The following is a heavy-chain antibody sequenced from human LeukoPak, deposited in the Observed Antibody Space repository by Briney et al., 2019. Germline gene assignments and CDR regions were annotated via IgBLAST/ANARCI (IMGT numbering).Heavy chain of an antibody. Sequence: SETLSLTCTVSGGSISSYYWSWLRQPPAKGLEWIGYIYHSGSTYYNPSLKSRVTISVDKSKNQFSLKLSSVTAADTAVYYCARLTTGLYFDYWGQGTLVTVSS. CDR2: IYHSGST. CDR1: GGSISSYY. V-gene: IGHV4-59*12. J-gene: IGHJ4*02. CDR3: ARLTTGLYFDY. D-gene: IGHD4-17*01.